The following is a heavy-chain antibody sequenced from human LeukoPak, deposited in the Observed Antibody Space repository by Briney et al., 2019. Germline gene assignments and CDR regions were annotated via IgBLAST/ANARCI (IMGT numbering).Heavy chain of an antibody. D-gene: IGHD3-10*01. CDR2: ISSSSSYI. CDR1: GFTFSSYS. CDR3: ARDPSTEPGRGASDY. J-gene: IGHJ4*02. Sequence: GGSLRLSCAASGFTFSSYSMNWVRQAPGKGLEWVSSISSSSSYIYYADSVKGRFTISRDNAKNSLYLQMNSLRAEDTAVYYCARDPSTEPGRGASDYWGQGTLVTVSS. V-gene: IGHV3-21*01.